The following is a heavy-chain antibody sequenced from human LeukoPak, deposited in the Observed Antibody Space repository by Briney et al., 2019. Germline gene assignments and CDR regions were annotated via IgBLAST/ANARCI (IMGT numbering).Heavy chain of an antibody. CDR3: ASLIIRAGNTDY. CDR1: GFTFTSYV. J-gene: IGHJ4*02. V-gene: IGHV3-30-3*01. D-gene: IGHD6-13*01. CDR2: ISYDGSSQ. Sequence: GRSLTLSCAASGFTFTSYVMHWVRQAPGKGLEWVAFISYDGSSQIYADSVKGRFTISSDNSRNTLYLQMNSLSPDDTAVYYCASLIIRAGNTDYWGQGALVTVSS.